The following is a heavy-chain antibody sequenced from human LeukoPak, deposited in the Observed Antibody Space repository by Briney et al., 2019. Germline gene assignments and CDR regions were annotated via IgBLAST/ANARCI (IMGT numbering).Heavy chain of an antibody. V-gene: IGHV3-7*03. CDR2: VNRDGSET. J-gene: IGHJ6*02. Sequence: GGSLRLSCAASGFALSSHWMTWVRQVPRRGQGWVANVNRDGSETYYLDSVKGRFTISKDNAKNSLYLQMNSLRAEDTALYHCARNNGMDVWGQGTTVIVSS. CDR3: ARNNGMDV. CDR1: GFALSSHW.